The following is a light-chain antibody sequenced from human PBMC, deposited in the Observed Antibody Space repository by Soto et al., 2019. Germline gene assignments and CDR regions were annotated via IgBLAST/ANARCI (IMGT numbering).Light chain of an antibody. V-gene: IGLV2-14*01. CDR1: SSDVGGYNY. Sequence: QSALTQPASVSGSPGQSITISCTGTSSDVGGYNYVSWYQQHPGKPPKLMIYDVSNRPSGVSNRFSGSTSGNTASLTISGLHAEDEADYYCSSYTSSSTLLYVFGTGTKLTVL. J-gene: IGLJ1*01. CDR3: SSYTSSSTLLYV. CDR2: DVS.